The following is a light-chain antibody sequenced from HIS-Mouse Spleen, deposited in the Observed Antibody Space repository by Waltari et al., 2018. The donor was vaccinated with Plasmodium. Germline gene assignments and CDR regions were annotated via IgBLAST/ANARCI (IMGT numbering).Light chain of an antibody. CDR1: QGISSA. V-gene: IGKV1-13*02. Sequence: AIQLTQSPSSLSASVGDRVTITCRASQGISSALAWYQQQPGKATKLLIYDASSLESGVPSRFSGSGSGTDFTLTISSLQPEDFATYYCQQFNSYPYTFGQGTKLEIK. CDR2: DAS. J-gene: IGKJ2*01. CDR3: QQFNSYPYT.